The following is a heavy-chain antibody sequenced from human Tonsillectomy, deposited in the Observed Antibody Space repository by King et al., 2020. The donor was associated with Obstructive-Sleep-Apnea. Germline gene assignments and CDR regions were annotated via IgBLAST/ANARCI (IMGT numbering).Heavy chain of an antibody. V-gene: IGHV3-66*01. CDR1: GFSVSSNY. Sequence: VQLVQSGGGLVQPGGSLRLSCAASGFSVSSNYVSWVRQAPGKGLEWVSIIYIGGSTYYAESVKGRFIISRDNSKNTVYLQMNSLRAEDTAVYNCARPMIADSRGIYFDQWGQGTLVTVSS. CDR3: ARPMIADSRGIYFDQ. CDR2: IYIGGST. D-gene: IGHD3-22*01. J-gene: IGHJ4*02.